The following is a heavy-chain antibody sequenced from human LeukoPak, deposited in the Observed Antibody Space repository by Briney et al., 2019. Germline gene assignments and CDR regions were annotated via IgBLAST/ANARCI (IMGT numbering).Heavy chain of an antibody. CDR2: INPNSGGT. Sequence: ASVKVSCKTSGYSFTGYYMHRVRQAPGQGLEWMGRINPNSGGTNYAQKFRGRVTMTRDTPISTAYMELSRLRSDDTAVYYCAREGDIVVVPAASAGFDPWGQGTLVTVSS. CDR3: AREGDIVVVPAASAGFDP. D-gene: IGHD2-2*01. V-gene: IGHV1-2*06. J-gene: IGHJ5*02. CDR1: GYSFTGYY.